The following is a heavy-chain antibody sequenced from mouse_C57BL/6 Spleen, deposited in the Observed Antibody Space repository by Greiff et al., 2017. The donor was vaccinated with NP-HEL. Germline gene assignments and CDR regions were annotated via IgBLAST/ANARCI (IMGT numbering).Heavy chain of an antibody. D-gene: IGHD2-4*01. CDR1: GFTFSDYG. V-gene: IGHV5-17*01. Sequence: DVQLVESGGGLVKPGGSLKLSCAASGFTFSDYGMHWVRQAPEKGLEWVAYISSGRSTIYYADTVKGRFTISRDNAKNTMFLQMTSLRTEDTGMYYCATSIYYDYDEGYAMDYWGQGTSVTVSS. CDR2: ISSGRSTI. J-gene: IGHJ4*01. CDR3: ATSIYYDYDEGYAMDY.